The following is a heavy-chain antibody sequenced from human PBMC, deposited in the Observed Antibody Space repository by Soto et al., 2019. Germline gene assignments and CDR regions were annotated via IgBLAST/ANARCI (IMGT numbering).Heavy chain of an antibody. CDR1: GGTFSSYA. D-gene: IGHD2-2*02. Sequence: QVQLVQSGAEVKKPGSSVKVSCKASGGTFSSYAISWVRQAPGQGLEWMGGIIPIFGTANYAQKFQGRVTITADESTSTAYMELSSVRSEDTAVYYCARADIVVVPAAIHYYGMDVWGQGTTVTVSS. CDR2: IIPIFGTA. V-gene: IGHV1-69*01. J-gene: IGHJ6*02. CDR3: ARADIVVVPAAIHYYGMDV.